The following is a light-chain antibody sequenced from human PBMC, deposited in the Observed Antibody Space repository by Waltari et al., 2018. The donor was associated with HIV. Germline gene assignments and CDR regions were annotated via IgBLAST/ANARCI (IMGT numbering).Light chain of an antibody. CDR1: RRDVGASHY. Sequence: QSALTQPPSVSGSPGQSVTISCTGTRRDVGASHYVSWYQQHPGKAPKLIIFDVSQRPSGVPDRFSGSKSGSTASLTISGLQTEDEADYFCCAYADGNTSYLFGRGTKVAVL. V-gene: IGLV2-11*01. CDR2: DVS. CDR3: CAYADGNTSYL. J-gene: IGLJ2*01.